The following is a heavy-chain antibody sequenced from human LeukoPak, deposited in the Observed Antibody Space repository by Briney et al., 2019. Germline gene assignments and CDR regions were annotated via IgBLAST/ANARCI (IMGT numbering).Heavy chain of an antibody. CDR1: GFTFNTYW. D-gene: IGHD2-2*01. CDR3: AKGRYCDSTTCAYHGLDV. J-gene: IGHJ6*02. Sequence: GGSLRLSCAASGFTFNTYWMHWVRRAPGKGLEWVTTITGSGGTTNYADSVKGRFTISRDNSKNTLSLQVNSLSAEDTAVYYCAKGRYCDSTTCAYHGLDVWGQGTTVTVSS. V-gene: IGHV3-23*01. CDR2: ITGSGGTT.